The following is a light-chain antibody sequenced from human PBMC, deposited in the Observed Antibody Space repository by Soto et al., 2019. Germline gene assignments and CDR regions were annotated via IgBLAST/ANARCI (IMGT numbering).Light chain of an antibody. V-gene: IGLV2-8*01. Sequence: QSALTQPPSASGFPGQSVTISCTGTSSDVGYYDYVSWYQQHPGKAPKLVIYEVTKRPSGVPDRVSASKSGNTASLTVSGLRAEDEADYYCSSYAGSNNFVFGSGTNVNVL. CDR1: SSDVGYYDY. CDR2: EVT. CDR3: SSYAGSNNFV. J-gene: IGLJ1*01.